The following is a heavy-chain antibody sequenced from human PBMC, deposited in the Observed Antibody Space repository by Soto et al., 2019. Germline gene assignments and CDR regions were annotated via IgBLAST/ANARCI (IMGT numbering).Heavy chain of an antibody. V-gene: IGHV4-59*08. D-gene: IGHD3-16*01. Sequence: SETLSLTCTVSGGSISSYYWSWIRQPPGKGLEWIGYVYSSGSTNYNPSLKSRVTISVDTSKNQFSLNLSSVTAADTAVYFCARQPRGPGYGERGLYFDYWGQGTLVTVSS. J-gene: IGHJ4*02. CDR3: ARQPRGPGYGERGLYFDY. CDR2: VYSSGST. CDR1: GGSISSYY.